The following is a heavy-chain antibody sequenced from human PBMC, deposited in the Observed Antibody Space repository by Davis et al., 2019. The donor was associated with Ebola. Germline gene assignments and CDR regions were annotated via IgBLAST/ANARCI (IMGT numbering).Heavy chain of an antibody. CDR3: ARRRLYYYGSGSSSWFDP. J-gene: IGHJ5*02. V-gene: IGHV4-39*07. CDR2: IYYSGST. Sequence: PSETLSLTCTVSGGSISSSSYYWGWIRQPPGKGLEWIGSIYYSGSTYYNPSLKSRVTISVDTSKNQFSLKLSSVTAADTAVYYCARRRLYYYGSGSSSWFDPWGQGTLVTVSS. CDR1: GGSISSSSYY. D-gene: IGHD3-10*01.